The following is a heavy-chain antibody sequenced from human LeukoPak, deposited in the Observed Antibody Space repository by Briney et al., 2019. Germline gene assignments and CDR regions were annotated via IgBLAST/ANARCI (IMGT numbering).Heavy chain of an antibody. CDR3: TRDGSSWYASYYYYMDV. J-gene: IGHJ6*03. CDR2: ISYDGSNK. V-gene: IGHV3-30*04. Sequence: GGSLRLSCAASGFTFSSYAMSWVRQAPGKGLEWVAVISYDGSNKFNADSVRGRFTISRDNSKNTLYLQMNSLRPEDTAVYYCTRDGSSWYASYYYYMDVWGKGTTITVSS. D-gene: IGHD6-13*01. CDR1: GFTFSSYA.